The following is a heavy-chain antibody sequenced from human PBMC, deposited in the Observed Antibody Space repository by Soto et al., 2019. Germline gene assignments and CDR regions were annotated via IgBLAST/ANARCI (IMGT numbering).Heavy chain of an antibody. D-gene: IGHD6-19*01. Sequence: ASVKVSCKASGYTLTYYHVHWVRQAPGQGLEWMGIINPNGGDKNYAQKFQGRVTMTRDTSTSTVHMEVSSLRSEDTALYYCARDSRAVAVWTDYWGQGTLVTVSS. V-gene: IGHV1-46*01. CDR1: GYTLTYYH. CDR2: INPNGGDK. CDR3: ARDSRAVAVWTDY. J-gene: IGHJ4*02.